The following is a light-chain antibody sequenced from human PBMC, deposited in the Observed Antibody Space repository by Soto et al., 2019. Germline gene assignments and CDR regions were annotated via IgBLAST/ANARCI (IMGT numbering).Light chain of an antibody. CDR2: DAS. Sequence: EIVLTQSPATLSLSPGERATLSCRASQSVSSYLAWYQQKPGQAPRLLIYDASNRATGIPARFSGSGSGTDFPLTIRSLEPEDFAVYYCRQRSNWPPLTFGGGTKVEIK. V-gene: IGKV3-11*01. CDR1: QSVSSY. J-gene: IGKJ4*01. CDR3: RQRSNWPPLT.